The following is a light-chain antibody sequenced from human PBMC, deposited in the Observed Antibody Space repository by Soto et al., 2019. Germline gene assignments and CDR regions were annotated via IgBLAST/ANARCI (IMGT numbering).Light chain of an antibody. Sequence: EIVLTQSPCTLSFSPLERFTLSCRASQSVNGSNLAWYQQKSGQAPRLLIYGTSSRATGIPDRFSGGGSGTDFTLTINRLEPEDFAVYYCQQYGSSLVTFGQGTKVDIK. CDR2: GTS. CDR3: QQYGSSLVT. V-gene: IGKV3-20*01. CDR1: QSVNGSN. J-gene: IGKJ1*01.